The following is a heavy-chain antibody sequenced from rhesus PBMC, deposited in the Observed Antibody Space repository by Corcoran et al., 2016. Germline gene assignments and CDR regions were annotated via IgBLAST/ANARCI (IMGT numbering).Heavy chain of an antibody. CDR1: GFTFSSYW. CDR2: IKNGGGTK. CDR3: SKVGWNDY. J-gene: IGHJ4*01. V-gene: IGHV3S42*01. D-gene: IGHD1-1*01. Sequence: EVQLVGSGGGLAKPGGALIRPGPASGFTFSSYWLHGVRETPAEGLVGSSSIKNGGGTKSVADSVKARFTITRANSKTTLSLQMNRLRAAYTAVYYCSKVGWNDYWGHGVLVTGSS.